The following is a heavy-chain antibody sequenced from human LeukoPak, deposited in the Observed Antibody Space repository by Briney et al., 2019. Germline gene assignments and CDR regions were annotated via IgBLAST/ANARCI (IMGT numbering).Heavy chain of an antibody. V-gene: IGHV3-53*01. CDR2: IYSGGST. J-gene: IGHJ3*02. CDR3: ARGIAARLGYAFDI. Sequence: PGGSLRLSCAASGFTVSSNYMSWVRQAPGKGLEWVSVIYSGGSTYYADSVEGRFTISRDNSKNTLYLQMNSLRAEDTAVYYCARGIAARLGYAFDIWGQGTMVTVSS. D-gene: IGHD6-6*01. CDR1: GFTVSSNY.